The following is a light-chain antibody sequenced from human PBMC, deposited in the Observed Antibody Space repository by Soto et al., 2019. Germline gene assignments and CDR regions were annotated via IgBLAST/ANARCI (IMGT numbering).Light chain of an antibody. CDR2: SNN. CDR3: ATWDDNLNAWV. Sequence: QSVLTQPPSASGTPGQRVTISCSGSSSNIGSNSVHWFQQLSGTAPKLLIYSNNQRPSGVPDRFSGSKSGTSASLAISGLQSEDEADYYCATWDDNLNAWVFGGGTKVTVL. J-gene: IGLJ3*02. CDR1: SSNIGSNS. V-gene: IGLV1-44*01.